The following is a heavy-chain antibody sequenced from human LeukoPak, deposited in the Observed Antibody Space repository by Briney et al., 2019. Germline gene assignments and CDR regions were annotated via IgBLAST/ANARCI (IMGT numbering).Heavy chain of an antibody. V-gene: IGHV3-23*01. CDR2: ISGSGGST. Sequence: GGSLRLSCAASGFTFSSYAMSWVRQAPGKGLEWVSAISGSGGSTYYADSVKGRFTISRDNSKNTLYLQMNSLRAEDTAVYYCAKRNVGVPAAHHLDYWGQGTLVTVSS. CDR3: AKRNVGVPAAHHLDY. J-gene: IGHJ4*02. D-gene: IGHD2-2*01. CDR1: GFTFSSYA.